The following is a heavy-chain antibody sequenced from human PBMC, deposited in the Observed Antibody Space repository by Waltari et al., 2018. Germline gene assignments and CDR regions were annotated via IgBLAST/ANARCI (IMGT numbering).Heavy chain of an antibody. V-gene: IGHV3-23*04. CDR2: ITADGRSR. J-gene: IGHJ2*01. CDR3: AKADFGNPYWFFDL. CDR1: HLNLNKDW. Sequence: EVQLVVSGGGLVKPGGSLTISCVVSHLNLNKDWMNWVRQAPGKGLEWVSTITADGRSRNYADSVKGRFTISRDNSKNILDLQMNTLRAEDTAVYFCAKADFGNPYWFFDLWGRGTLLTVSS. D-gene: IGHD3-10*01.